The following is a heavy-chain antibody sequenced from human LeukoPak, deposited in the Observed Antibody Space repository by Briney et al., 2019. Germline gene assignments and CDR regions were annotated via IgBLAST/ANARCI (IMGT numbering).Heavy chain of an antibody. D-gene: IGHD6-13*01. J-gene: IGHJ4*02. CDR3: AKDLPIIAAAGTLGD. V-gene: IGHV3-9*01. CDR1: GFTFGDYA. Sequence: GGSLRLSCAASGFTFGDYAMHWVRQAPGKGLEWVSGISWNSGSIGYADPVKGRFTISRDNAKNSLYLQMNSLRAEDTALYYCAKDLPIIAAAGTLGDWGQGTLVTVSS. CDR2: ISWNSGSI.